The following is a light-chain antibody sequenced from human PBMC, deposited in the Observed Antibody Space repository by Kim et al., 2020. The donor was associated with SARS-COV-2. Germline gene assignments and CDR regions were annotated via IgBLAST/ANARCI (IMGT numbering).Light chain of an antibody. CDR2: MAS. CDR1: PGVNDG. J-gene: IGKJ2*01. Sequence: ASVGDMVTITCLASPGVNDGLGAWYQQKPGKAPTLLIYMASTLESGIASRISSSGFGTEFTLTISSLQPEDFATYYCQHYCRYPYTFGQGTKLEIK. CDR3: QHYCRYPYT. V-gene: IGKV1-5*03.